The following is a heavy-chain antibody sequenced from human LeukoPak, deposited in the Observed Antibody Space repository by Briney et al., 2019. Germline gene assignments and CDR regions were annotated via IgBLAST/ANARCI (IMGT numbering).Heavy chain of an antibody. V-gene: IGHV3-11*04. J-gene: IGHJ4*02. CDR1: GFTFSDYY. CDR3: AREEEQLVPNY. CDR2: ISSSGSTI. Sequence: GGSLRLSCAASGFTFSDYYMSWIRQAPGKGLEWVSYISSSGSTIYYADSVEGRFTISRDNAKNSLYLQMNSLRAEDTAVYYCAREEEQLVPNYWGQGTLVTVSS. D-gene: IGHD6-13*01.